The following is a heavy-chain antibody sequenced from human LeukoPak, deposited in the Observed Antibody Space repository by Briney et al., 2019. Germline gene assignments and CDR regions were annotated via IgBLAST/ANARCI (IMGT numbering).Heavy chain of an antibody. CDR3: ARGDYSTYYLDY. Sequence: PSETLSLTCTVSGGSISSYYWGWIRQPPGKGLDWIGSIYYSGSTYHNPSLKSRVTISVDTSKNQFSLKLSSVTAADTAVYYCARGDYSTYYLDYWGQGTLVTVSS. V-gene: IGHV4-39*01. CDR2: IYYSGST. CDR1: GGSISSYY. J-gene: IGHJ4*02. D-gene: IGHD6-13*01.